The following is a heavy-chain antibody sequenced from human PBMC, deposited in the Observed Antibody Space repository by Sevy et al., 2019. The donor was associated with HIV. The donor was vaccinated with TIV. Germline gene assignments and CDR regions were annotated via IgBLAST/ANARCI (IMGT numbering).Heavy chain of an antibody. D-gene: IGHD6-13*01. Sequence: ASVKVSCKASGYTFTGYYMHWVRQAPGQGLEWMGWINPNSGGTDYAQKFQGRVTMTRDTSISIAYMELSRLRSDDTAVYFCAKDRWGIAAAGTGVLDYWGQGARVTVSS. CDR3: AKDRWGIAAAGTGVLDY. V-gene: IGHV1-2*02. J-gene: IGHJ4*02. CDR1: GYTFTGYY. CDR2: INPNSGGT.